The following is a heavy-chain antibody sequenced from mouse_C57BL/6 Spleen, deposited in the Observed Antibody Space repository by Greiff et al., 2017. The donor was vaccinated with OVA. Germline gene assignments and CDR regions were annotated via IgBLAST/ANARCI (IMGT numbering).Heavy chain of an antibody. CDR1: GYSITSGYD. J-gene: IGHJ2*01. CDR3: ARQATGGYFDY. CDR2: ISYSGST. Sequence: EVMLVESGPGMVKPSQSLSLTCTVTGYSITSGYDWHWIRHFPGNKLEWMGYISYSGSTNYNPSLKSRISITHDTSKNHFFLKLNSVTTEDTATYYCARQATGGYFDYWGQGTTLTVSS. V-gene: IGHV3-1*01. D-gene: IGHD3-2*02.